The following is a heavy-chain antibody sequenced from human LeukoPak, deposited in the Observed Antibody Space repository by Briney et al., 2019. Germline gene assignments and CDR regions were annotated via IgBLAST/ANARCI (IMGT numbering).Heavy chain of an antibody. CDR1: GFTFSSYW. CDR3: ARGPNGSSDEATARWFDP. CDR2: INHSGST. D-gene: IGHD6-13*01. V-gene: IGHV4-34*01. Sequence: KTGGSLRLSCAASGFTFSSYWMSWVRQAPGKGLEWIGEINHSGSTNYNPSLKSRVTISVDTSKNQFSLKLSSVTAADTAVYYCARGPNGSSDEATARWFDPWGQGTLVTVSS. J-gene: IGHJ5*02.